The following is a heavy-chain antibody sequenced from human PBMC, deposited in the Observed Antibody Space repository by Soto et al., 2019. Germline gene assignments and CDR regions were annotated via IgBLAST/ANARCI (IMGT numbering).Heavy chain of an antibody. CDR1: CGSFSRCPYY. D-gene: IGHD3-3*01. J-gene: IGHJ4*02. Sequence: PGTLLFSCPGLCGSFSRCPYYGGWIRQWPEKGMEWIGSIYYSGSTYYNPSLKSRVTISVDTSKNQFSLKLSSVTAADTAVYYCARTAKYYYFWSGYPRCYYFDYWGQGTLVSVS. CDR2: IYYSGST. CDR3: ARTAKYYYFWSGYPRCYYFDY. V-gene: IGHV4-39*01.